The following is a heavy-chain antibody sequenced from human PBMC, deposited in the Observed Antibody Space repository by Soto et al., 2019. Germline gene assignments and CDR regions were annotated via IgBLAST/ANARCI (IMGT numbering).Heavy chain of an antibody. J-gene: IGHJ4*02. Sequence: GGSLRLSCAASGFTFSSYEMNWVRQAPGKGLEWVSYISTGGGTRYYADSVKGRFTISRDNAKNSLSLQMNSLRADDTAVYYCARENCDYWGQGTLVTVSS. CDR1: GFTFSSYE. CDR3: ARENCDY. V-gene: IGHV3-48*03. CDR2: ISTGGGTR. D-gene: IGHD1-1*01.